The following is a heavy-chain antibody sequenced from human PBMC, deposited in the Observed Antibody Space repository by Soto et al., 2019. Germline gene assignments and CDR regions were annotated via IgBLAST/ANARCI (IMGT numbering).Heavy chain of an antibody. V-gene: IGHV3-33*01. CDR3: ARDCSGDSCYLDY. D-gene: IGHD2-15*01. CDR2: IWYDGSNK. J-gene: IGHJ4*02. CDR1: GFTFSSYG. Sequence: GGSLRLSCAASGFTFSSYGMHWVRQAPGKGLEWVAVIWYDGSNKYYADSVKGRFTISRDNSKNTLYLQMNSLRAEDTAVYYCARDCSGDSCYLDYWGQGTLVTVAS.